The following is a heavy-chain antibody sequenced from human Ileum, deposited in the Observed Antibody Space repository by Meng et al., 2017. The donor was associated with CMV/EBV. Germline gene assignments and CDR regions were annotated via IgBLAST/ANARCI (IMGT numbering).Heavy chain of an antibody. CDR1: VFPFSHFG. D-gene: IGHD2-21*02. CDR2: LSSDGSYI. Sequence: ASVFPFSHFGMHWVRQAPGKGLEWVAGLSSDGSYIRYADSARGRFTISRDNSKSTLFLQMNSLRIEDTAVYYCTRYCGGDCYRGNYWGQGTLVTVSS. CDR3: TRYCGGDCYRGNY. V-gene: IGHV3-30*03. J-gene: IGHJ4*02.